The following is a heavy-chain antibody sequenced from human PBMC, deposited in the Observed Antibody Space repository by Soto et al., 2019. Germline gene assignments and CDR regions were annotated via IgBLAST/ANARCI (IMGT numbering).Heavy chain of an antibody. CDR1: GGSFSGYY. CDR2: INHSGST. J-gene: IGHJ6*02. D-gene: IGHD6-13*01. Sequence: SETLFLTCAVYGGSFSGYYWSWIRQPPGKGLEWIGEINHSGSTNYNPSLKSRVTISVDTSKNQFSLKLSSVTAADTAVYYCARGPRRAAAGSRWGRNYYYYGMDVWGQGTTVTVSS. V-gene: IGHV4-34*01. CDR3: ARGPRRAAAGSRWGRNYYYYGMDV.